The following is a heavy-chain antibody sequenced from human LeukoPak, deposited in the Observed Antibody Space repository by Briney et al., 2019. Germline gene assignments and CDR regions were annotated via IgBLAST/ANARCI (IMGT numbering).Heavy chain of an antibody. CDR1: GFTLSSYW. V-gene: IGHV3-74*01. J-gene: IGHJ4*02. Sequence: PGGSLRLSCAASGFTLSSYWMHWVRQGPGKGPVWVSRISPDGSDTSYADSVKGRFTISRDNAKNTLYLQMNSLRVEDTAVYYCVRGAYSGSLDYWGQGTLVTVS. D-gene: IGHD1-26*01. CDR2: ISPDGSDT. CDR3: VRGAYSGSLDY.